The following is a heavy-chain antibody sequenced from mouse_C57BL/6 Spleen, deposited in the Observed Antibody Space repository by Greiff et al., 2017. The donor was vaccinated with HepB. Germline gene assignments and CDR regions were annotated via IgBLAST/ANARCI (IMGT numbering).Heavy chain of an antibody. V-gene: IGHV3-6*01. CDR1: GYSITSGYY. CDR2: ISYDGSN. Sequence: VQLKESGPGLVKPSQSLSLTCSVTGYSITSGYYWNWIRQFPGNKLEWMGYISYDGSNNYIPSLKNRISITRDTSKNQFFLKLNSVTTEDTATYYCARVEGVYWYFDVWGTGTTVTVSS. CDR3: ARVEGVYWYFDV. J-gene: IGHJ1*03.